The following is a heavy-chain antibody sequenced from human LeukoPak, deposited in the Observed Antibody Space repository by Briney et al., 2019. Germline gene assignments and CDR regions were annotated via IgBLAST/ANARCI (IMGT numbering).Heavy chain of an antibody. CDR1: GFTFSSYA. V-gene: IGHV3-9*03. D-gene: IGHD4-17*01. CDR3: AKALNYGLSHDAFDI. J-gene: IGHJ3*02. CDR2: ISWNSGSI. Sequence: PGGSLRLSCEASGFTFSSYAMSWVRQAPGKGLEWVSGISWNSGSIGYADSVKGRFTISRDNAKNSLYLQMNSLRAEDMALYYCAKALNYGLSHDAFDIWGQGTMVTVSS.